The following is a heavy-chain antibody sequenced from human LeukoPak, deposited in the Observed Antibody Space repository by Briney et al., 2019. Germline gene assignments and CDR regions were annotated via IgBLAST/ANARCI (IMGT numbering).Heavy chain of an antibody. CDR1: GGTFSSYA. D-gene: IGHD2-2*01. J-gene: IGHJ3*02. CDR2: IIPIFGTA. Sequence: GASVKVSCKASGGTFSSYAISWVRQAPGQGLEWMGGIIPIFGTANYAQKFQGRVTITADESTSTAYVELSSLRSEDTAVYYCARNYCSSTSCRDAFDIWGQGTMVTVSS. V-gene: IGHV1-69*13. CDR3: ARNYCSSTSCRDAFDI.